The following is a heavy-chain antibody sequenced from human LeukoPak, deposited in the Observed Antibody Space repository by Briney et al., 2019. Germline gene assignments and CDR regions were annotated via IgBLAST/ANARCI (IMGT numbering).Heavy chain of an antibody. V-gene: IGHV3-9*01. D-gene: IGHD6-19*01. CDR2: ISWNSGSI. Sequence: GGSLRLSCAASGFTFDDYAMPWVRQAPGEGLEWVSGISWNSGSIGYADSVKGRFTISRDNAKNSLYLQMNSLRAEDTALYYCAKDMGSSGWFFDYWGQGTLVTVSS. CDR3: AKDMGSSGWFFDY. CDR1: GFTFDDYA. J-gene: IGHJ4*02.